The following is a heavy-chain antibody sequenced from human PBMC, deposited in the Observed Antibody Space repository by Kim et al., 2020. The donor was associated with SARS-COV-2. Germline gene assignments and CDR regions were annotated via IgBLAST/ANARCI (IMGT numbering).Heavy chain of an antibody. J-gene: IGHJ6*01. CDR2: IIPLLNLS. V-gene: IGHV1-69*04. Sequence: SVKVSCKASGGTFSNHGFCWVRQAPGQGLEWMGRIIPLLNLSNYAQKFKARVTLIADESTSTLYLELSSLRSEDTAVYFCARATFSSAYDYFYHMDVWG. CDR1: GGTFSNHG. D-gene: IGHD3-3*01. CDR3: ARATFSSAYDYFYHMDV.